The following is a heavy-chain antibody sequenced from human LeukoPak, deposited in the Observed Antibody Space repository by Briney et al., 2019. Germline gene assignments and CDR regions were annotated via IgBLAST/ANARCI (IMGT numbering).Heavy chain of an antibody. V-gene: IGHV4-34*01. CDR3: ARGLRQGSAWPWGPKEKSYQYMDV. CDR1: GGSFSSHY. CDR2: INPRGST. Sequence: PSETLSLTCGVSGGSFSSHYWTWIRQPPGKGLEWIGEINPRGSTNYNPSLESRVTVSADTSRNQLSLCLTSVTAADSAVYFCARGLRQGSAWPWGPKEKSYQYMDVWGTGTTVIVSS. J-gene: IGHJ6*04. D-gene: IGHD6-19*01.